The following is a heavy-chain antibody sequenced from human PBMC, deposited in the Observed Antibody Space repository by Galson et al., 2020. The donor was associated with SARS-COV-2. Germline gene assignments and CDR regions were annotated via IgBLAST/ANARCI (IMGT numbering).Heavy chain of an antibody. CDR3: AKGLTRFDC. V-gene: IGHV3-23*01. CDR2: ISGTGDTT. CDR1: GFPFSSYA. Sequence: GESLKISCAASGFPFSSYAMSWVRQAPGKGLEWVSGISGTGDTTYNADSVRGRFTISRDNSKNTLYLQMNSLRAEDTAVYYCAKGLTRFDCWGQGTLVTVSS. J-gene: IGHJ4*02. D-gene: IGHD2-2*01.